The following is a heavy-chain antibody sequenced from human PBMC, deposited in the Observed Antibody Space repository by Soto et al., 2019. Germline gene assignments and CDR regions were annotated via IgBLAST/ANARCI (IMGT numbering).Heavy chain of an antibody. Sequence: EVQLVESGGGLVQPGGSLKLSCAASVFTFSGSAMHWVRQASGKGLEWVGRIRSKANSYATAYAASVKGRFTISRDDSKNTAYLQMNSLKTEDTAVYYCTSRGPTVTPGAFDIWGQGTMVTVSS. V-gene: IGHV3-73*01. CDR1: VFTFSGSA. D-gene: IGHD4-17*01. CDR2: IRSKANSYAT. J-gene: IGHJ3*02. CDR3: TSRGPTVTPGAFDI.